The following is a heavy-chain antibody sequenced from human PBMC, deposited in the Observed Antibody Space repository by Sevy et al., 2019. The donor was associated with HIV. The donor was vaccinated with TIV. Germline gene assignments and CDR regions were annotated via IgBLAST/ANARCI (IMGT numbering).Heavy chain of an antibody. V-gene: IGHV3-7*01. CDR2: IKEDGSDK. CDR3: ARWDV. J-gene: IGHJ6*04. Sequence: GGSLRLSCAACGFTFSSYWMNWVRQAPGKGLEWVANIKEDGSDKYYVDSVKGRFTISRDNAQNSLYLEMNSLRAEDTAVYYCARWDVWGKGTTVTVSS. CDR1: GFTFSSYW.